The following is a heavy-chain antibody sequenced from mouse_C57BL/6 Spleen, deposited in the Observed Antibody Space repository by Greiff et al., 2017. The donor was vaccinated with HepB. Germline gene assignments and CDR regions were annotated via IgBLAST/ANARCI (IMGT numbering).Heavy chain of an antibody. Sequence: VQLQQPGAELVMPGASVKLSCKASGYTFTSYWMHWVKQRPGQGLEWIGEIDPSDSYTNYNQKFKGKSTLTVDKSSSTAYMQLSSLTSEDSAVYYCARSKLGRRGFAYWGQGTLVTVSA. CDR1: GYTFTSYW. CDR3: ARSKLGRRGFAY. CDR2: IDPSDSYT. J-gene: IGHJ3*01. D-gene: IGHD4-1*01. V-gene: IGHV1-69*01.